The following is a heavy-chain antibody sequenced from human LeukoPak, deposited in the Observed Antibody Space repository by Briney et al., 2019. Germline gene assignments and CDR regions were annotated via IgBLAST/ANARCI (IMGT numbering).Heavy chain of an antibody. D-gene: IGHD3-22*01. Sequence: GGSLRLSCAGSGFTFSTYSMNWVRQAPGKGLEWVSYISSSGSTIYYADSVKGRFTISRDNAKNSLYLQMNSLRAEDTAVYYCARDRLGYYDSSGYYSYWGQGTLVTVSS. CDR1: GFTFSTYS. CDR3: ARDRLGYYDSSGYYSY. V-gene: IGHV3-48*04. CDR2: ISSSGSTI. J-gene: IGHJ4*02.